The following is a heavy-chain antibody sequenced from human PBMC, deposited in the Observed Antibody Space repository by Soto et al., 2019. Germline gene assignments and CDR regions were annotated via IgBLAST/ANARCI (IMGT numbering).Heavy chain of an antibody. J-gene: IGHJ4*01. CDR1: GPTFDTPYTHG. Sequence: PVGCLRPSSAASGPTFDTPYTHGMSWVRQSPGKGPEWASTISSNSANTHYAESVKGRFTISKDASRNTLHLHMNSLRAEYPATYFRMSWVCAHFDYWGQGTQVTVSS. V-gene: IGHV3-23*01. CDR3: MSWVCAHFDY. D-gene: IGHD2-21*01. CDR2: ISSNSANT.